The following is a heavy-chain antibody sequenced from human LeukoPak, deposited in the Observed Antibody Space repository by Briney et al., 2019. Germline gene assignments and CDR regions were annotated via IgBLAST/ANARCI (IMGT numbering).Heavy chain of an antibody. Sequence: GGSLRLSCAASGFTFSSYGMHWVRQAPGKGLEWVAVISYDGSNKYYADSVKGRFTISRDNSKNTLYLQMNSLRAEDTAVYYCAKSKGTTGTTGVDYWGQGTLVSVSS. CDR3: AKSKGTTGTTGVDY. J-gene: IGHJ4*02. CDR2: ISYDGSNK. V-gene: IGHV3-30*18. CDR1: GFTFSSYG. D-gene: IGHD1-1*01.